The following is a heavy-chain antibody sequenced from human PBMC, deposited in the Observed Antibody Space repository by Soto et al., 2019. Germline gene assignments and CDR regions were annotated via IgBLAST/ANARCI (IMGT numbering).Heavy chain of an antibody. D-gene: IGHD5-18*01. CDR1: GYTFTKLS. CDR3: AAPHGILLWALAFDY. CDR2: FDPEDDER. Sequence: ASVKVSCKVSGYTFTKLSMHWVRQAPGKGLEWMGSFDPEDDERIYAQKFQGRLTMTEDTSTGTAYMELSSLRSEDTAVYYCAAPHGILLWALAFDYWGQGTLVTVSS. V-gene: IGHV1-24*01. J-gene: IGHJ4*02.